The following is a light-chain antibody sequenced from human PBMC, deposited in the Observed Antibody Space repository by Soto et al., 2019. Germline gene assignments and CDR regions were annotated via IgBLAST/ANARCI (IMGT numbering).Light chain of an antibody. CDR3: QSYGSSLSGSRV. J-gene: IGLJ2*01. CDR2: GNS. V-gene: IGLV1-40*01. Sequence: QSVLTQPPSVSGAPGQRVTMSCTGSSSNIGAGYDVHWYQQLPGTAPKLLIYGNSNRPSGVPDRFSGSKSGTSASLAITGLQAEDEADYYCQSYGSSLSGSRVFGGGTKVTVL. CDR1: SSNIGAGYD.